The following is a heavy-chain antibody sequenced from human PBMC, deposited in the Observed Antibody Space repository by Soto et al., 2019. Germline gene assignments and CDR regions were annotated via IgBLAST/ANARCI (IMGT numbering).Heavy chain of an antibody. D-gene: IGHD3-9*01. Sequence: PSETLSLTCTVSGGSISSYYWSWIRQPPGKGLEWIGYIYYSGSTNYNPSLKSRVTISVDTSKNQFSLKLSSVTAADAAVYYCARESYLADILTGYSGYYFDYWGQGTLVTVSS. CDR2: IYYSGST. CDR3: ARESYLADILTGYSGYYFDY. J-gene: IGHJ4*02. V-gene: IGHV4-59*01. CDR1: GGSISSYY.